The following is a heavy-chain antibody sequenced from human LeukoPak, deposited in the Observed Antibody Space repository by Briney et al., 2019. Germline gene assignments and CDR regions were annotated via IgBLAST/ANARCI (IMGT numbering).Heavy chain of an antibody. V-gene: IGHV4-4*02. D-gene: IGHD3-9*01. Sequence: PSETLSLTCAVSGGSISANKWWTWVRQPPGKGLEWIGEIYHSGSTNYNPSLKSRVTISVDTSKNQFSLKLSSVTAADTAVYYCARVGYDILTGYSYYFDYWGQGTLVTVSS. CDR2: IYHSGST. J-gene: IGHJ4*02. CDR1: GGSISANKW. CDR3: ARVGYDILTGYSYYFDY.